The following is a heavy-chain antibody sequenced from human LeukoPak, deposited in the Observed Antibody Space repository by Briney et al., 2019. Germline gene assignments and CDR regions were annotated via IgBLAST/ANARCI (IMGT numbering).Heavy chain of an antibody. Sequence: GGSLRLSCSASGFTFSSYAMHWVRQAPGKGLEYVSAISSNGGSTYYADSVKGRFTISRDNSKNTLYLQMSSLRAEDTAVYYSVKDWVYSYGPVGGYYFDYWGQGTLVTVSS. CDR1: GFTFSSYA. D-gene: IGHD5-18*01. J-gene: IGHJ4*02. CDR3: VKDWVYSYGPVGGYYFDY. CDR2: ISSNGGST. V-gene: IGHV3-64D*06.